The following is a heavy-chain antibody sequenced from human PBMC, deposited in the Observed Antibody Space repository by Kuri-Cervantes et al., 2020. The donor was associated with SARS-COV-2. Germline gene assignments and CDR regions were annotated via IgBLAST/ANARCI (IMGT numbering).Heavy chain of an antibody. CDR2: IYHSGST. CDR1: GYSIGSGYY. CDR3: ARDLWGDSYYYYGMDV. D-gene: IGHD2-21*01. V-gene: IGHV4-38-2*02. J-gene: IGHJ6*02. Sequence: SQTLSLTCAVSGYSIGSGYYWGWIRQPPGKGLEWIGSIYHSGSTYYNPSLKSRVTISVDTSKNQFSLKLSSVTAADTAVYYCARDLWGDSYYYYGMDVRGQGTTVTVSS.